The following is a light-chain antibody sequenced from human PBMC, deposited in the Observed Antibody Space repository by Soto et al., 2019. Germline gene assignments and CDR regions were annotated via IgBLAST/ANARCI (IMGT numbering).Light chain of an antibody. CDR1: SSNIGSHT. V-gene: IGLV1-44*01. CDR2: SNN. CDR3: AAWDDNLNGVV. J-gene: IGLJ2*01. Sequence: QSVLTQPPSASGTPGQRVTISCSGSSSNIGSHTVNWYQQLPGTAPKLLIYSNNQRPSGVPDRFSGSKSGTSASLAISGLQSEDEADYYCAAWDDNLNGVVFGGGTKVTVL.